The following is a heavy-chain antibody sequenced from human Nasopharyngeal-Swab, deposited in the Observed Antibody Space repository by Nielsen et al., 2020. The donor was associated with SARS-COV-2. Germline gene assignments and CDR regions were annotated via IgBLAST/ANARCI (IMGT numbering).Heavy chain of an antibody. J-gene: IGHJ4*02. Sequence: GESLKIPCAASGFTFSSYGLHWVRQAPGKGLEWVAIIWYDGSNKYYADSVKGRFTISKDNSKNTLYLQMNSLRSEDTAVDYCARDWTTGTTHYFDYWGQGTLVTVSS. V-gene: IGHV3-33*01. D-gene: IGHD1-1*01. CDR3: ARDWTTGTTHYFDY. CDR1: GFTFSSYG. CDR2: IWYDGSNK.